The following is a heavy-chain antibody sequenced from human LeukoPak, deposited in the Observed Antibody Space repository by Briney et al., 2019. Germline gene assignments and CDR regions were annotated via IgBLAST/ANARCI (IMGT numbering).Heavy chain of an antibody. J-gene: IGHJ4*02. Sequence: ASVKVSCKASGYTFTGYYMHWVRQAPGQGLEWMGWINPNGGGTNYAQKFQGRVTMTRDTSISTAYMELSRLRSDDTAVYYCARAGWLSHYFDYWGQGTLVTVSS. CDR1: GYTFTGYY. CDR3: ARAGWLSHYFDY. CDR2: INPNGGGT. V-gene: IGHV1-2*02. D-gene: IGHD3-22*01.